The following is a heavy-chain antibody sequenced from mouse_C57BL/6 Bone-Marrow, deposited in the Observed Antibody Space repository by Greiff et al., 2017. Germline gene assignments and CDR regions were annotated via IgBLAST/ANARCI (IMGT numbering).Heavy chain of an antibody. CDR2: INPNNGGT. CDR1: GYTFTDYY. CDR3: ARYDYYGSSYDAMDY. J-gene: IGHJ4*01. Sequence: EVQLQQSGPELVKPGASVKISCKASGYTFTDYYMNWVKQSHGKSLEWIGDINPNNGGTSYNQKFKGKATLTVDKSSSTAYMELRSLTSEDSAVYYGARYDYYGSSYDAMDYWGQGTSVTVSS. D-gene: IGHD1-1*01. V-gene: IGHV1-26*01.